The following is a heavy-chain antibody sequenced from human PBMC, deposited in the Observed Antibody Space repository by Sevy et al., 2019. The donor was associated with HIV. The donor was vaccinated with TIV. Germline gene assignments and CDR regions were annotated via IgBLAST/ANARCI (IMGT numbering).Heavy chain of an antibody. Sequence: SETLSLTCAVYGGSFSGYYWSWIRQPPGKGLEWIGEINHSGSTNYNPSLKSRVTISVDTSKNQFSLKLSSVTAADTAVYYCARAGDCSGGSCPNNWFDPRGQGTLVTVSS. V-gene: IGHV4-34*01. CDR2: INHSGST. CDR3: ARAGDCSGGSCPNNWFDP. CDR1: GGSFSGYY. D-gene: IGHD2-15*01. J-gene: IGHJ5*02.